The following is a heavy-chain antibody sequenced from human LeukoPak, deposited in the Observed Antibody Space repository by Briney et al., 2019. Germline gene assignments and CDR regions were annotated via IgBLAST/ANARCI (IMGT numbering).Heavy chain of an antibody. CDR2: ISGSGGST. V-gene: IGHV3-23*01. D-gene: IGHD4-17*01. CDR3: AKDSSYGDYPDLYYFDY. Sequence: GGSLRLSCAASGFTFSSYAMSWVRQAPGKGLEWVSAISGSGGSTYYADSVKGRFTISRDNSKNTLYLQMNSLRAEDTAVYYCAKDSSYGDYPDLYYFDYWGQGTPVTVSS. J-gene: IGHJ4*02. CDR1: GFTFSSYA.